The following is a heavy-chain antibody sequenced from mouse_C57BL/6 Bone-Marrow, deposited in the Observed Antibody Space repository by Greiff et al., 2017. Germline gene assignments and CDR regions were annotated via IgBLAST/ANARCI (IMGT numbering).Heavy chain of an antibody. J-gene: IGHJ4*01. V-gene: IGHV1-55*01. D-gene: IGHD2-2*01. CDR2: IYPGSGST. Sequence: QVQLKQPGAELVKPGASVKMSCKASGYTFTSYWITWVKQRPGQGLEWIGDIYPGSGSTNYNEKFKSKATLTVDTSSSTAYMQLSSLTSEDSAVYYCAREDDGYDLYYARDYWGQGTSVTVSS. CDR1: GYTFTSYW. CDR3: AREDDGYDLYYARDY.